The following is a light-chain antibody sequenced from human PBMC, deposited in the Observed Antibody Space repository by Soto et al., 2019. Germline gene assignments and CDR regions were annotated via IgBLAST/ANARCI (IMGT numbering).Light chain of an antibody. Sequence: QSALTQPASVSGSPGQSITISCTGTSRDVGGYNYVSWFQHHPGKAPKLMIYDVSSRPSGVSNRFSGSKSGNTASLTISGLQAEDEADYYCSSFTSSSTLVFGGGTKLTVL. CDR1: SRDVGGYNY. CDR3: SSFTSSSTLV. CDR2: DVS. V-gene: IGLV2-14*03. J-gene: IGLJ3*02.